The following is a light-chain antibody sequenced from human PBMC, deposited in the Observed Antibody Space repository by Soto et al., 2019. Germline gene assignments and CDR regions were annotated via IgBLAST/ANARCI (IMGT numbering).Light chain of an antibody. V-gene: IGKV3D-20*02. J-gene: IGKJ1*01. CDR3: QQRSNWPRT. CDR2: GAS. CDR1: QSVSYY. Sequence: EIVMTQSPATLSVSPGERATLSCRASQSVSYYLAWYQQKPGQAPRLLIYGASSRATGIPDRFSGSGSGTDFTLTISRLEPEDFAVYYCQQRSNWPRTFGQGTKVDIK.